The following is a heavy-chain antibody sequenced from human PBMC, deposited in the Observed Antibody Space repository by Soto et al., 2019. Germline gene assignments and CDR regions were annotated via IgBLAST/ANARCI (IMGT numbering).Heavy chain of an antibody. Sequence: GGSLRLFCAASGFTFRDYWMTWGSRAPGKGLEWLANINQDGSAGFYVDSVKGRFTISRDNTKNTLYLQMNSLRAEDTAVYYCAKAGFSSSWSPTYFDYWGQGTLVTVSS. CDR1: GFTFRDYW. D-gene: IGHD6-13*01. CDR3: AKAGFSSSWSPTYFDY. J-gene: IGHJ4*02. V-gene: IGHV3-7*03. CDR2: INQDGSAG.